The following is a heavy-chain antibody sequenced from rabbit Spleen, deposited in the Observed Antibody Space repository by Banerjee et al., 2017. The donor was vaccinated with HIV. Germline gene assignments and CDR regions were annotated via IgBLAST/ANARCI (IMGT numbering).Heavy chain of an antibody. V-gene: IGHV1S45*01. Sequence: LGATGEGLVQPEGSMALSCKAYGLTLSSSDYICWVRQAPGKGLEWISCIAGSSSGFTYSATWAKGRFTISKTSSTTVTLQMSSLTVSYTAPYYCARDTFSSVSSYGIDLWGPGTLVTVS. CDR2: IAGSSSGFT. J-gene: IGHJ6*01. D-gene: IGHD6-1*01. CDR3: ARDTFSSVSSYGIDL. CDR1: GLTLSSSDY.